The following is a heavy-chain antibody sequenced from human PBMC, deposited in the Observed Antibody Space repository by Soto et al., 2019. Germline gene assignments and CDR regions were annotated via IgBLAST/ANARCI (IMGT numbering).Heavy chain of an antibody. Sequence: QVQLVQSGAEVKKPGSSVKVSCKASGGTFSSYTISWVRQAPGQGLEWMGRIIPILGIANYAQKFQGRVTITADKSTITAYKELSRLRSEDTAVYYCARGQVATTNFDYWGQGTLVTVSS. J-gene: IGHJ4*02. CDR1: GGTFSSYT. V-gene: IGHV1-69*02. CDR3: ARGQVATTNFDY. D-gene: IGHD5-12*01. CDR2: IIPILGIA.